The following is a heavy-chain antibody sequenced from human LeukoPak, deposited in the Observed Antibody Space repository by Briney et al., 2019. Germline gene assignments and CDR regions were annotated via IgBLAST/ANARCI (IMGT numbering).Heavy chain of an antibody. D-gene: IGHD7-27*01. CDR1: GYTFTSYD. CDR2: MNPNSGNT. V-gene: IGHV1-8*01. CDR3: ARSFSSNWGRYFDY. J-gene: IGHJ4*02. Sequence: GASVKVSCKASGYTFTSYDINWVRQATGQGLEWMGWMNPNSGNTGYAQKFQGRVTMTRNTSISTAYMELSSLRSEDTAVYYCARSFSSNWGRYFDYWGQGTLVTVSS.